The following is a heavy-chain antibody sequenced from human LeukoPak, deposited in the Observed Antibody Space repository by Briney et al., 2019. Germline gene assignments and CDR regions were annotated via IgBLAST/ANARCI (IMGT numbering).Heavy chain of an antibody. V-gene: IGHV4-34*01. D-gene: IGHD6-13*01. CDR1: GGSFSGYY. Sequence: SETLSLTCAVYGGSFSGYYWSWIRQPPGKGLEWIGEINHSGSTNYNPSLKSRVTISVDTSKNQFSLKLSSVTAADTAVYYCARDVVAAAGTWDYWGQEPWSPSPQ. CDR3: ARDVVAAAGTWDY. CDR2: INHSGST. J-gene: IGHJ4*01.